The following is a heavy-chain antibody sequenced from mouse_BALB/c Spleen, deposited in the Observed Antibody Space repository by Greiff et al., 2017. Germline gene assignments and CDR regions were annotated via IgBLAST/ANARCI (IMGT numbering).Heavy chain of an antibody. D-gene: IGHD1-1*01. J-gene: IGHJ2*01. CDR1: GFSLTGYG. Sequence: QVQLKESGPGLVAPSQSLSITCTVSGFSLTGYGVNWVRQPPGKGLEWLGMIWGDGSTDYNSALKSRLSISKDNSKIQVFLKMNSLQTDDTARYYCARVYYYGSSYYFDYWGQGTTLTVSS. CDR2: IWGDGST. CDR3: ARVYYYGSSYYFDY. V-gene: IGHV2-6-7*01.